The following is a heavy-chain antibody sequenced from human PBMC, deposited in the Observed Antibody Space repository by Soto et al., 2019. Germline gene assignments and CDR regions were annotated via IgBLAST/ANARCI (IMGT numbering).Heavy chain of an antibody. Sequence: SETLSLTCTVSGGSISSGDYYWSWIRQPPGKGLEWIGYIYYSGSTYYNPSLKCRVTISVDTSKNQFSLKLSSVTAADTAVYYCAIGERGYSYGYFDYWGQGTLVTVSS. D-gene: IGHD5-18*01. CDR2: IYYSGST. CDR1: GGSISSGDYY. V-gene: IGHV4-30-4*01. J-gene: IGHJ4*02. CDR3: AIGERGYSYGYFDY.